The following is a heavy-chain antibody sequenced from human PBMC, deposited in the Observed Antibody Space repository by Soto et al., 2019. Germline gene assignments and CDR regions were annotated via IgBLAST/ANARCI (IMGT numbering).Heavy chain of an antibody. J-gene: IGHJ4*02. D-gene: IGHD6-19*01. V-gene: IGHV3-74*01. CDR1: GFTFSTYW. CDR2: INDAGSGT. Sequence: WGSLRLSFAASGFTFSTYWMHWVRQAPGKGLVWVSSINDAGSGTIYADSVKGRFTISRDNPKNTLYLQMNNLRAEDTAVYYCARDQTVTGTKTFDXCGQGTLVTVSX. CDR3: ARDQTVTGTKTFDX.